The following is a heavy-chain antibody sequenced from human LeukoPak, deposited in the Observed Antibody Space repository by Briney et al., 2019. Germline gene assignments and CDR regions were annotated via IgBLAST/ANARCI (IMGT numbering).Heavy chain of an antibody. CDR1: GGTFSSYA. V-gene: IGHV1-69*01. Sequence: GSSVKVSCKASGGTFSSYAISWVRQAAGQGHEWMGGIIPIFGTANYAQKFQGRVTITADESTSTAYMELSSLRSDDTAVYYCARTSHYVDIAATIPYGIYYFDYWGQGTLVTVSS. J-gene: IGHJ4*02. CDR3: ARTSHYVDIAATIPYGIYYFDY. D-gene: IGHD5-12*01. CDR2: IIPIFGTA.